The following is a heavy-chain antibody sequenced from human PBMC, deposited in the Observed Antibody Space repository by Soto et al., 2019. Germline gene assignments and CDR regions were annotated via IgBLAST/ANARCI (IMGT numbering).Heavy chain of an antibody. J-gene: IGHJ6*03. CDR2: IYYSGST. Sequence: PSETLSLTCPFSGGSISSYYWFWIRQPPGKRLEWIGYIYYSGSTNYNPSLKSRVTISVDTSKNQFSLKLSSVTAADTAVYYCARSLHCSSTSCQDQHYYYMDVWGKGTTVTVSS. D-gene: IGHD2-2*01. V-gene: IGHV4-59*01. CDR3: ARSLHCSSTSCQDQHYYYMDV. CDR1: GGSISSYY.